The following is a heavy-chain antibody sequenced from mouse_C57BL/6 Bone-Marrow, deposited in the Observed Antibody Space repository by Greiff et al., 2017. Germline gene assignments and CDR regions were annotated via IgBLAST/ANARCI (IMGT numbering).Heavy chain of an antibody. V-gene: IGHV1-5*01. D-gene: IGHD2-1*01. Sequence: VQLQQSGTVLARPGASVKMSCKTSGYTFTSYWMHWVKQRPGPGLEWIGAIYPGNSDTSYNQKFKGKAKLTAVTSASTAYMELSSLTNEDSAVYYCTRSRSTMVTTYYFDYWGQGTTLTVSS. CDR1: GYTFTSYW. CDR2: IYPGNSDT. J-gene: IGHJ2*01. CDR3: TRSRSTMVTTYYFDY.